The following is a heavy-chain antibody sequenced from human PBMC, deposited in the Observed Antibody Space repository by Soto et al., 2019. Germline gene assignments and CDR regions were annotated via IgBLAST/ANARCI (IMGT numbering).Heavy chain of an antibody. CDR1: GYTFATYA. CDR3: ASDLIWTRGYLYYYGMEG. CDR2: INAGNGNT. D-gene: IGHD1-1*01. V-gene: IGHV1-3*01. J-gene: IGHJ6*02. Sequence: AAVKVSCTASGYTFATYALHWVRQAPGQRLEWMGWINAGNGNTKYSQKFQDRVAISRETSASTAYMELRSLTSEDTAVYYCASDLIWTRGYLYYYGMEGWG.